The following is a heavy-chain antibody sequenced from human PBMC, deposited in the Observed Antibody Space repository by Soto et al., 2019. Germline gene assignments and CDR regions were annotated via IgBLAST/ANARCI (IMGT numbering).Heavy chain of an antibody. J-gene: IGHJ4*02. CDR3: ASWLRRTYFDY. D-gene: IGHD5-12*01. CDR1: GGSISSYY. V-gene: IGHV4-59*01. Sequence: PSETLSLTCTVSGGSISSYYWSWIRQPPGKGLEWIGNIYYSGSTNYNPSLKSRVTISVDTSKNQFSLKLSSVTAADTAVYYCASWLRRTYFDYWGQGTLVTVSS. CDR2: IYYSGST.